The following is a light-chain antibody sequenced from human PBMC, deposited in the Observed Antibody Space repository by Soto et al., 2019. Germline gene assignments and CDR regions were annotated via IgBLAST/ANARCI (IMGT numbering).Light chain of an antibody. CDR2: AAS. Sequence: DIQMTQSPSSLSASLGDRVTITCRASQNIVNYLNWYQQRPGRAPKFLIYAASRLQSGVPSRFSGSGSATEFTLTITSLKHEDFAIYFCQQSHSNPRTFGQGTKVDIK. V-gene: IGKV1-39*01. CDR1: QNIVNY. J-gene: IGKJ1*01. CDR3: QQSHSNPRT.